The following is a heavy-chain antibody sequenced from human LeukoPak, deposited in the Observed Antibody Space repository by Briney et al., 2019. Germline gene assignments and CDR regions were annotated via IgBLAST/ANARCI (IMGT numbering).Heavy chain of an antibody. D-gene: IGHD3-22*01. CDR3: ARVGVGYFDSSDYYRPDAFDI. Sequence: PSKTLSLTCTVSGDSISSYYWSWIRRPPGKGLEWIGYIYYSGSTNYNPSLKSRVTISVDTSKNQFSLKLSSVTAADTAVYYCARVGVGYFDSSDYYRPDAFDIWGQGTMVTVSS. CDR1: GDSISSYY. V-gene: IGHV4-59*01. CDR2: IYYSGST. J-gene: IGHJ3*02.